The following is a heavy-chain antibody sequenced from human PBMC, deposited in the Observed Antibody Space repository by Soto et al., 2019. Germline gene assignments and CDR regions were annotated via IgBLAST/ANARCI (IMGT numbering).Heavy chain of an antibody. CDR2: ISSSSSYI. CDR1: GFTFSSYS. D-gene: IGHD3-3*01. CDR3: ARGAYYDFWSGIYYYYMDV. J-gene: IGHJ6*03. V-gene: IGHV3-21*01. Sequence: GGSLRLSCAASGFTFSSYSMNWVRQAPGKGLEWVSSISSSSSYIYYADSVKGRFTISRDNAKNSLYLQMNSLRTEDTAVYYCARGAYYDFWSGIYYYYMDVWGKGTTVTVSS.